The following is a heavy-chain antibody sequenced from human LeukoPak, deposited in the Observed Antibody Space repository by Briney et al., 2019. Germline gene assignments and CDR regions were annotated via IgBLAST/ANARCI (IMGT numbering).Heavy chain of an antibody. V-gene: IGHV3-48*03. D-gene: IGHD2-15*01. J-gene: IGHJ4*02. CDR1: GFTFSSYE. CDR3: ARGEGYCSGGSCLGY. Sequence: GGSLRLSCAASGFTFSSYEMNWVRQAPGKGLEWVSYISTSGNTGYYADSVKGRFTISRDNSKNTLYLQMHSLRGEDTAIYYCARGEGYCSGGSCLGYWGQGTLVTVSS. CDR2: ISTSGNTG.